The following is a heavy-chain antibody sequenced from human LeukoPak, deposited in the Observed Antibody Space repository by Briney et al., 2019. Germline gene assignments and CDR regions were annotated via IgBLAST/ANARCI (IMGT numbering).Heavy chain of an antibody. CDR1: GFTFSSYG. Sequence: GGSLRLSCAVSGFTFSSYGMSWVRQAPGKGLEWVSAISGSGGSTYYADSVKGRFTISRDNSKNTVYLQMNSLRGDDTAVYYCATNPWGGYCSSTSCHLSYWGQGILVTVSS. D-gene: IGHD2-2*01. J-gene: IGHJ4*02. CDR3: ATNPWGGYCSSTSCHLSY. CDR2: ISGSGGST. V-gene: IGHV3-23*01.